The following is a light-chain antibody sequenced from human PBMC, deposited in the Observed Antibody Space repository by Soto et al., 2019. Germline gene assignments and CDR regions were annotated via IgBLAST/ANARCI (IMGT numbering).Light chain of an antibody. CDR3: QQYYNWPLT. CDR1: QSVSSN. Sequence: EIVMTQSPVTLSVSPGERATLSCRASQSVSSNLAWYQQKPGQAPNLLIYSAFTRTTGIPARFSGTGSGTEFTLTISSLQSEDFALYYCQQYYNWPLTFGQGTKVDIK. V-gene: IGKV3-15*01. CDR2: SAF. J-gene: IGKJ1*01.